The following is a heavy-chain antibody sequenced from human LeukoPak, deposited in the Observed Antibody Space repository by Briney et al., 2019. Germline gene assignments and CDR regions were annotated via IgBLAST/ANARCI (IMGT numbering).Heavy chain of an antibody. J-gene: IGHJ3*02. CDR3: ARASSERDGYNDDAFDI. Sequence: SGSTNYNPSLKSRVTISVDTFKNQFSLKLSSVTAADTAVYYCARASSERDGYNDDAFDIWGQGTMVTVSS. D-gene: IGHD5-24*01. CDR2: SGST. V-gene: IGHV4-59*01.